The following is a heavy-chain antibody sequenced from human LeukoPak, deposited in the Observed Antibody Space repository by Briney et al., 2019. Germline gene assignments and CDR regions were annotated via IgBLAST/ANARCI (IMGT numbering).Heavy chain of an antibody. D-gene: IGHD4-17*01. CDR2: MNPNSGNT. CDR3: ARVTYGDCPIYYYYYGMDV. CDR1: GYTFTSYD. Sequence: ASVKVSCKASGYTFTSYDINWVRQATGQGLEWMGWMNPNSGNTGYAQKFQGRVTMTRNTSISTAYMELSSLRSEDTAVYYCARVTYGDCPIYYYYYGMDVWGQGTTVTVSS. V-gene: IGHV1-8*01. J-gene: IGHJ6*02.